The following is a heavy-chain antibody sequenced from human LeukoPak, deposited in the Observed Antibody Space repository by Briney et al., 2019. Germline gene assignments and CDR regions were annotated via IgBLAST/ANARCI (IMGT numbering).Heavy chain of an antibody. CDR1: GDSFTTYW. J-gene: IGHJ4*02. CDR3: ERHRNWNYDY. D-gene: IGHD1-1*01. CDR2: IYLGDSDT. Sequence: GESLKISCKGSGDSFTTYWIGWVRQMPGKGLEWMGIIYLGDSDTRYSPSFQGQVTITADMSINTAYLDGICLQASHTAMYYCERHRNWNYDYWGQGTLVTVSS. V-gene: IGHV5-51*01.